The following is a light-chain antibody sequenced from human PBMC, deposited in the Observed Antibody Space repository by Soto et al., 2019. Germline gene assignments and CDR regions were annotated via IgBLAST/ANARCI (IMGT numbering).Light chain of an antibody. CDR2: GAS. Sequence: EIVMTQSPATLSVSPGDRATLSCRAGQPLNNNVAWYQHKPGQAPRLLIYGASTRATGISARFSGSGSGTEFTLPISRLQSEDFAVYYCQQYEKWPPSITFGQGTRLEIK. V-gene: IGKV3-15*01. CDR1: QPLNNN. J-gene: IGKJ5*01. CDR3: QQYEKWPPSIT.